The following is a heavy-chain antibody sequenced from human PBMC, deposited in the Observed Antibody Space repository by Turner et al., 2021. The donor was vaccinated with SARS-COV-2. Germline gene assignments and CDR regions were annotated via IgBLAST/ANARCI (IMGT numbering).Heavy chain of an antibody. Sequence: QVQLQQWGAGLLKPSETLSLTCAAYGWSFGGYYWSWIRQSPGKGLEWIGEISHSGSTTYNPSLKSRVTLSVDRSKIQFSLRLSSVTAADTAVYYCARVNYGGVTVRDYYSYYGMDVWGQGTTVTVS. CDR3: ARVNYGGVTVRDYYSYYGMDV. D-gene: IGHD2-21*02. V-gene: IGHV4-34*01. CDR2: ISHSGST. CDR1: GWSFGGYY. J-gene: IGHJ6*02.